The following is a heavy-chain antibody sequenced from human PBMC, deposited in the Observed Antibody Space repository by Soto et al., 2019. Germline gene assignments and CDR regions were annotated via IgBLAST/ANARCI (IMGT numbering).Heavy chain of an antibody. D-gene: IGHD5-12*01. V-gene: IGHV3-48*02. Sequence: GGSLRLSCAASGFTFSSYSLNWFRQAPGKGLEWISHINPTTSVIYYADSVRGRFTISRDNAKNSLSLQMNSLRDEDTAVYYCARRSSGYIFDYWGQGTLVTVAS. CDR2: INPTTSVI. CDR1: GFTFSSYS. J-gene: IGHJ4*02. CDR3: ARRSSGYIFDY.